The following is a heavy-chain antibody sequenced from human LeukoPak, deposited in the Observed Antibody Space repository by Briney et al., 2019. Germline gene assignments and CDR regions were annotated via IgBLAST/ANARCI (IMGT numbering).Heavy chain of an antibody. J-gene: IGHJ6*03. CDR3: ATDRLLGRSYYYYMDV. Sequence: GGSLRLSCAASGFTFSSYAMSWVRQAPGKGLEWVSATSGSGGSTYYADSVKGRFTISRDNSKNTLYLQMNSLRAEDTAVYYCATDRLLGRSYYYYMDVWGKGTTVTVSS. V-gene: IGHV3-23*01. D-gene: IGHD2-21*01. CDR2: TSGSGGST. CDR1: GFTFSSYA.